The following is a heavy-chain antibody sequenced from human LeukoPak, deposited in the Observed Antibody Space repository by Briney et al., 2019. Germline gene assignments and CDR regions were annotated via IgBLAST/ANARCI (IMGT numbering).Heavy chain of an antibody. D-gene: IGHD2-15*01. CDR2: ISSDNGIP. CDR1: GYSINRFG. Sequence: ASVSVSCKASGYSINRFGVTWVRQAPGQGLEWIGWISSDNGIPRYADKFQGRVTLTTDTSKTTTYMELRSLRSDDSAVYFCANVAKGRYFFYYMDVWGNGTTVTVSS. V-gene: IGHV1-18*01. CDR3: ANVAKGRYFFYYMDV. J-gene: IGHJ6*03.